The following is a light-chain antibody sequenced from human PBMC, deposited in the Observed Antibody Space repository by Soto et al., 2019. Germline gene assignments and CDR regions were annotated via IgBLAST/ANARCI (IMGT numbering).Light chain of an antibody. V-gene: IGKV3D-15*01. CDR2: GSS. J-gene: IGKJ4*01. Sequence: IVMTQSPATLSVSPGEGVTLSCRVSENVGTNLAWYQQKPGQAPRLLIYGSSTRATGIPATFSGSGSGTEFTLTISSLQSEESAIYYCQQYNNWGLSFGGGTKVDIK. CDR1: ENVGTN. CDR3: QQYNNWGLS.